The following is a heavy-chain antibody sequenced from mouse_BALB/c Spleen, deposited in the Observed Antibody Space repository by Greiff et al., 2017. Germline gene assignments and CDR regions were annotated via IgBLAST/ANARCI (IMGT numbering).Heavy chain of an antibody. D-gene: IGHD2-4*01. CDR1: GFSLTSYG. V-gene: IGHV2-9*02. CDR3: ARGFLYYEGVGMDY. Sequence: VKLVESGPGLVAPSQSLSITCTVSGFSLTSYGVHWVRQPPGKGLEWLGVIWAGGSTNYNSALMSRLSISKDNSKSQVFLKMNSLQTDDTAMYYCARGFLYYEGVGMDYWGQGTSVTVSS. J-gene: IGHJ4*01. CDR2: IWAGGST.